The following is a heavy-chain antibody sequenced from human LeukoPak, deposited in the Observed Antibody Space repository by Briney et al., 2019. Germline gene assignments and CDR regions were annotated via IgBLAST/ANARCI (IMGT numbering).Heavy chain of an antibody. D-gene: IGHD4-11*01. CDR2: IYYSGST. Sequence: KPSETLSLTCAVYGGSFSGYYWSWIRQPPGKGLEWIGSIYYSGSTYYNPSLKSRVTISVDTSKNQFSLKLSSVTAADTAVYYCARLAGSNYAYYYYYMDVWGKGTTVTVSS. V-gene: IGHV4-34*01. CDR3: ARLAGSNYAYYYYYMDV. J-gene: IGHJ6*03. CDR1: GGSFSGYY.